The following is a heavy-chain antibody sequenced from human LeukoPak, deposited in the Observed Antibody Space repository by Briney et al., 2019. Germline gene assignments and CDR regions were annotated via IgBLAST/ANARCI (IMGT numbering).Heavy chain of an antibody. CDR1: GFTFSSYG. J-gene: IGHJ4*02. Sequence: PGGSLRLSCAASGFTFSSYGMHWVRQAPGKGLEWVAVISYDGSNKYYADSVKGRFTISRDNSKNTLYLQMNSLRAEDTAVYYCARDPFITGTPGYFDYWGQGTLVTVSS. V-gene: IGHV3-30*03. D-gene: IGHD1-20*01. CDR3: ARDPFITGTPGYFDY. CDR2: ISYDGSNK.